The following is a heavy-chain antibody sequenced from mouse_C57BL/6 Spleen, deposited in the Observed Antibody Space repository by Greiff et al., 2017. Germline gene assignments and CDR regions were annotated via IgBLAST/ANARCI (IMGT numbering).Heavy chain of an antibody. Sequence: EVKLVESGEGLVKPGGSLKLSCAASGFTFSSYAMSWVRQTPEKRLEWVAYISSGGDYIYYADTVKGRFTISRDNARNTLYLQMSSLKSEDTAMYYCTRHYYGSSYGWYFDVWGTGTTVTVSS. CDR3: TRHYYGSSYGWYFDV. J-gene: IGHJ1*03. CDR1: GFTFSSYA. D-gene: IGHD1-1*01. V-gene: IGHV5-9-1*02. CDR2: ISSGGDYI.